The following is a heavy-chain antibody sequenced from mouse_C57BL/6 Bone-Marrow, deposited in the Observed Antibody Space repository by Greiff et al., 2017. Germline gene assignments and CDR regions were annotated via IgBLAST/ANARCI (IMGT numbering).Heavy chain of an antibody. CDR3: AKRYYDYDEGFAY. J-gene: IGHJ3*01. CDR2: ISSGSSTI. CDR1: GFTFSDYG. D-gene: IGHD2-4*01. Sequence: EVKLVESGGGLVKPGGSLKLSCAASGFTFSDYGMHWVRQAPEKGLEWVAYISSGSSTIYYADTVKGRFTISRDNAKNTLFLQITSLRSEDTAMYYCAKRYYDYDEGFAYWGQGTLVTVSA. V-gene: IGHV5-17*01.